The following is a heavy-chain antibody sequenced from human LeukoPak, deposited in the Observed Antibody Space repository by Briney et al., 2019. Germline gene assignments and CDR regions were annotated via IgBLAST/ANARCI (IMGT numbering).Heavy chain of an antibody. V-gene: IGHV3-23*01. D-gene: IGHD3-22*01. CDR2: ISGSGGST. CDR3: ARSRGYYYDSFDY. Sequence: GGSLRLSCAASGFTFSSYAMSWVRQAPGKGLEWVSAISGSGGSTYYADSVKGRFTISRDNSKNTLYLQMNSLRAEDTAVYYCARSRGYYYDSFDYWGQGTLVTVSS. CDR1: GFTFSSYA. J-gene: IGHJ4*02.